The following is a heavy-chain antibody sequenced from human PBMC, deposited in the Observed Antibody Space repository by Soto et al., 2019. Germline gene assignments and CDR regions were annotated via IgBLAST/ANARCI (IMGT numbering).Heavy chain of an antibody. J-gene: IGHJ6*02. CDR2: ISYDGSNK. CDR1: GFTFSSYG. D-gene: IGHD1-20*01. CDR3: AKGITGTHYYYYGMDV. V-gene: IGHV3-30*18. Sequence: GGSLRLSCAASGFTFSSYGMHWVRQAPGKGLEWVAVISYDGSNKYYADSVKGRFTISRDNSKNTLYLQMNSLRAEDTAVYYCAKGITGTHYYYYGMDVWGQGTTVTVSS.